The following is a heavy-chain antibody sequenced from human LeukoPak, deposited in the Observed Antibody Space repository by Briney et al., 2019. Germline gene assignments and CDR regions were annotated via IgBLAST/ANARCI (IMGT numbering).Heavy chain of an antibody. Sequence: ASVKVSCKASGYTFTGYYMHWVRQAPGQGLEWMGWINPNSGGTNYAQKFQGRVTMTRDTSISTAYMELSRLRSDDTAVYYCARDGHRRYYYDSSSREHAFDIWGQGTMVTVSS. CDR2: INPNSGGT. CDR1: GYTFTGYY. CDR3: ARDGHRRYYYDSSSREHAFDI. D-gene: IGHD3-22*01. V-gene: IGHV1-2*02. J-gene: IGHJ3*02.